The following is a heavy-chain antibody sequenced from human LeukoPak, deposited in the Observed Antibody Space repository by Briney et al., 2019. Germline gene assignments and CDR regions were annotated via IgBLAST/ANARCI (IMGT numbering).Heavy chain of an antibody. CDR2: INNSGST. Sequence: PSETLSLTCAVYGGSLSGYYCSWIRQPPGKGLGWIGEINNSGSTNYNPSLKSRVTISVDTSNNQFSLKLSSVTAADTAVYYCVRRSNYYYYGMDVWGQGTTVTVSS. V-gene: IGHV4-34*01. J-gene: IGHJ6*02. CDR3: VRRSNYYYYGMDV. D-gene: IGHD1-14*01. CDR1: GGSLSGYY.